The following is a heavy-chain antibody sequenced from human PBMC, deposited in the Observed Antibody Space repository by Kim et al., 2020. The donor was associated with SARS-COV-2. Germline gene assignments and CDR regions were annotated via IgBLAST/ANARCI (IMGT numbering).Heavy chain of an antibody. Sequence: SQTLSLTCVISGDNVSGDSVAWNWIRQSPSRGLEWLGSTYYRSKWYNDYAVSVKGRITISPDTSKNQFSLLVNSVTPEDTAVYYCARDHQYSVDYWGQGTLVTRSS. V-gene: IGHV6-1*01. J-gene: IGHJ4*02. CDR2: TYYRSKWYN. CDR3: ARDHQYSVDY. CDR1: GDNVSGDSVA. D-gene: IGHD4-4*01.